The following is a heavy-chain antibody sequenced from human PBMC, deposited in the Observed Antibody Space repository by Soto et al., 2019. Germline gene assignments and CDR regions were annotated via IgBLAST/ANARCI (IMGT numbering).Heavy chain of an antibody. V-gene: IGHV3-21*01. CDR3: ARDTYYYDSSGYYYLPSYYYYYGMDV. D-gene: IGHD3-22*01. CDR1: GFTFSSYS. CDR2: ISSSSTYI. J-gene: IGHJ6*02. Sequence: EVQLVESGGGLVKPGGSLRLSCAASGFTFSSYSMNWVRQAPGKGLEWVSSISSSSTYIYYADSVKGRFTISRDNAKNSLYLQMNSLRAEDTAVYHCARDTYYYDSSGYYYLPSYYYYYGMDVWGQGTTVTVSS.